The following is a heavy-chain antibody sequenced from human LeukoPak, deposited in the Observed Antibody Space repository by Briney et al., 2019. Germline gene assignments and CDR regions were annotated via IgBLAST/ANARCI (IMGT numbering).Heavy chain of an antibody. CDR3: ARQRADYYYYYVDV. V-gene: IGHV4-39*01. CDR2: IYYSETT. Sequence: SETLSLTCTVSGGSINTANYYWGWLRQPPGKGLEWIGSIYYSETTYDNPSLKSRVTISIETSKNQFSLRPSSVTASDTAVYYCARQRADYYYYYVDVWGEGTTVAVS. CDR1: GGSINTANYY. J-gene: IGHJ6*03.